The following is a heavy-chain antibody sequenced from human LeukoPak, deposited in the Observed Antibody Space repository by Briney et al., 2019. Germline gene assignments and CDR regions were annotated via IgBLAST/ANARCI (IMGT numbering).Heavy chain of an antibody. Sequence: PGGSLRLSCAASGFTVSSNYMSWVRQAPGKGLECVSVIYSGGNTYYADSVKGRFTISRDNSKNTLYLQMNSLRAEDTAIYYCATYRQVLLPFESWGQGTLVTVSS. CDR1: GFTVSSNY. CDR2: IYSGGNT. CDR3: ATYRQVLLPFES. J-gene: IGHJ4*02. D-gene: IGHD2-8*02. V-gene: IGHV3-66*01.